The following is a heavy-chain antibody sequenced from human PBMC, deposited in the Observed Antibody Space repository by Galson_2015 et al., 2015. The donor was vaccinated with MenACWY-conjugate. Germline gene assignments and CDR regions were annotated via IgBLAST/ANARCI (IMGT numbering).Heavy chain of an antibody. D-gene: IGHD1-26*01. CDR1: GYTFITYW. CDR3: ARHPPGGRGMDV. CDR2: ISPIDSKT. J-gene: IGHJ6*02. V-gene: IGHV5-51*01. Sequence: SGAEVTKPGESLQISCKASGYTFITYWIGWVRQVPGKGLEWVGLISPIDSKTRYSPAFEGRVTISADNSITTAYLQWNSLQASDTAMYYCARHPPGGRGMDVWGQGTTVTVSS.